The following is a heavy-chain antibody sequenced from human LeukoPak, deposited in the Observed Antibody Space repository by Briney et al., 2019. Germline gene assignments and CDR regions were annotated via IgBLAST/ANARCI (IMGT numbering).Heavy chain of an antibody. Sequence: ASVTVSFKASGGTFSSYAISWVRQAPGQGLEWMGGIIPIFGTANYAQKFQGRVTVTRDTSTSTVHMELSGLRSEDTAVYYCARDQEAFDYWGQGTLVTVSS. J-gene: IGHJ4*02. CDR3: ARDQEAFDY. V-gene: IGHV1-69*05. CDR1: GGTFSSYA. CDR2: IIPIFGTA.